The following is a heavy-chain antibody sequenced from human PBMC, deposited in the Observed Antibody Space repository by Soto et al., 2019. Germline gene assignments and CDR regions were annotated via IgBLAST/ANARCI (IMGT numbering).Heavy chain of an antibody. J-gene: IGHJ6*02. Sequence: SETLSLTCTVSGGSISSGGYYWSWIRQHPGKGLEWIGYIYYSGSTYYNPSLKSRVTISVDTSKNQFSLKLSSVTAADTAVYYCARDPYYYGSGSASTGMDVWGQGTTVTVSS. D-gene: IGHD3-10*01. CDR1: GGSISSGGYY. V-gene: IGHV4-31*03. CDR3: ARDPYYYGSGSASTGMDV. CDR2: IYYSGST.